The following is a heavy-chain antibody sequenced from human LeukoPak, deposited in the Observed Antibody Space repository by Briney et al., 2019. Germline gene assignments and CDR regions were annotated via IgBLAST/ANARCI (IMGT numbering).Heavy chain of an antibody. J-gene: IGHJ4*02. CDR1: GFTFSSYV. CDR3: ARDAWDY. Sequence: GGSLRLSCAASGFTFSSYVMHWVRQAPGKGLEWVAVISYDGRNKYYADSVKGRFTISRDNSKNTLYLQMNSLRAEDTAVYYCARDAWDYWGQGTLVTVSS. D-gene: IGHD3-16*01. V-gene: IGHV3-30*04. CDR2: ISYDGRNK.